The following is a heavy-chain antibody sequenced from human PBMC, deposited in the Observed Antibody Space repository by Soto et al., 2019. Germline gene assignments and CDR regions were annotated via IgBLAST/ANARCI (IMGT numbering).Heavy chain of an antibody. D-gene: IGHD3-3*02. J-gene: IGHJ3*02. Sequence: GASVKVSCKASGGTFSSYTISWVRQAPGQGLEWMGRIIPILGIANYAQKFQGRVTITADKSTSTAYMELSSLRSEDTAVYYCARDHFPEYAFDIWGQGTMVTVSS. CDR2: IIPILGIA. V-gene: IGHV1-69*04. CDR3: ARDHFPEYAFDI. CDR1: GGTFSSYT.